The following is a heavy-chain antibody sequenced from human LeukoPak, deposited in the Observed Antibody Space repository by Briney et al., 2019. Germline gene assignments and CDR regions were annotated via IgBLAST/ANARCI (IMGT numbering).Heavy chain of an antibody. CDR2: ISSSSCYI. V-gene: IGHV3-21*01. D-gene: IGHD3-22*01. Sequence: GGSLRLSCAASGFTFSSYSMKWVRAARGEGLEWGSSISSSSCYIYYADSVKGRFTISRDNAKNSLYLQMNSLRAEDTAVYYCAKELWGRSGSWIDDAFDFWGQGTTVTVSA. CDR3: AKELWGRSGSWIDDAFDF. CDR1: GFTFSSYS. J-gene: IGHJ3*01.